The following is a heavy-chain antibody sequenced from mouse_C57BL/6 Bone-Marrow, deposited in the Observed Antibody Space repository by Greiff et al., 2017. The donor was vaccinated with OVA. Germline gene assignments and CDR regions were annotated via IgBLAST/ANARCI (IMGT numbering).Heavy chain of an antibody. J-gene: IGHJ4*01. CDR2: IDPETGGT. D-gene: IGHD1-1*01. V-gene: IGHV1-15*01. Sequence: VQLQQSGAELVRPGASVTLSCKASGYTFTDYEMHWVKQTPVHGLEWIGAIDPETGGTAYNQKFKGKAILTADKSSSTAYMELRSLTSEDSAVYYCTRRTPYYYGSSYYAMDYWGQGTSVTVSS. CDR3: TRRTPYYYGSSYYAMDY. CDR1: GYTFTDYE.